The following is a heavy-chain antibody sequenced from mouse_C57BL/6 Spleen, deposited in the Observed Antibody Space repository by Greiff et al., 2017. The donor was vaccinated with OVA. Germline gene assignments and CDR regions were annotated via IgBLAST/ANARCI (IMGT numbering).Heavy chain of an antibody. V-gene: IGHV5-17*01. CDR3: ARLGGYYVPYAMDY. CDR2: ISSGSSTI. CDR1: GFTFSDYG. Sequence: EVQGVESGGGLVKPGGSLKLSCAASGFTFSDYGMHWVRQAPEKGLEWVAYISSGSSTIYYADIVKGRFTISRDNAKNTLFLQMTSLRSEDTAMYYCARLGGYYVPYAMDYWGQGTSVTVSS. D-gene: IGHD2-3*01. J-gene: IGHJ4*01.